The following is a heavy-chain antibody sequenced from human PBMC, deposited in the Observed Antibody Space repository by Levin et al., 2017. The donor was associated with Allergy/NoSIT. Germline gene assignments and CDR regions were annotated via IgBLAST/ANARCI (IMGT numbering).Heavy chain of an antibody. CDR2: IYYSGST. J-gene: IGHJ5*02. D-gene: IGHD4-17*01. CDR3: ARSRGDYVYNWFDP. V-gene: IGHV4-39*07. CDR1: GGSISSSSYY. Sequence: SETLSLTCTVSGGSISSSSYYWGWIRQPPGTGLEWIGSIYYSGSTYYNPSLKSRVTISVDTSKNQFSLKLSSVTAADTAVYYCARSRGDYVYNWFDPWGQGTLVTVSS.